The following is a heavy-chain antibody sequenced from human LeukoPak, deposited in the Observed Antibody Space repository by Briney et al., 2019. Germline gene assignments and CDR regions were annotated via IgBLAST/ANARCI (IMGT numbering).Heavy chain of an antibody. D-gene: IGHD3-10*01. Sequence: GRSLRLSCAASGFTFSSYAMHWVRQAPGKGLEWVAVISYDGSNKYYADSVKGRFTISRDNSKNTLYLQMNSLRAEDTAVYYCARDMTPITMVRGVTLPYYYGMDVWGQGTTVTVSS. CDR1: GFTFSSYA. V-gene: IGHV3-30-3*01. CDR2: ISYDGSNK. J-gene: IGHJ6*02. CDR3: ARDMTPITMVRGVTLPYYYGMDV.